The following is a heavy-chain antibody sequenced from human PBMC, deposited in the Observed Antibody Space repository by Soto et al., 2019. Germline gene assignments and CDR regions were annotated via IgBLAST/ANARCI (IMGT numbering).Heavy chain of an antibody. CDR1: GFTFSSYG. V-gene: IGHV3-33*01. J-gene: IGHJ4*02. Sequence: HPGGSLRLSCAASGFTFSSYGMHWVRQAPGKGLEWVAVIWYDGSNKYYADSVKGRFTISRDNSKNTLYLQMNSLRAEDTAVYYCARDTYSYGIGHFDYWGQGTLVTVSS. CDR2: IWYDGSNK. CDR3: ARDTYSYGIGHFDY. D-gene: IGHD5-18*01.